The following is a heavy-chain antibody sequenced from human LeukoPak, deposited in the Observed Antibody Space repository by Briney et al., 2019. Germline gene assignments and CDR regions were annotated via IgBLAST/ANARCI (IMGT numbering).Heavy chain of an antibody. CDR2: INHSGST. CDR3: ARRQPSMRTSGGFVGHFDY. CDR1: GGSFSGYY. D-gene: IGHD3-16*02. V-gene: IGHV4-34*01. Sequence: SETLSLTCAVYGGSFSGYYWSWIRQPPGKGLEWIGEINHSGSTNYNPSLKSRVTISVDTSKNQFSLTLTSVTAADTAVYYCARRQPSMRTSGGFVGHFDYWGQGILVIVSS. J-gene: IGHJ4*02.